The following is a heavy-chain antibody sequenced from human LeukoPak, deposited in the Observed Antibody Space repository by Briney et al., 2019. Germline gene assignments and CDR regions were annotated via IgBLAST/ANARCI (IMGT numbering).Heavy chain of an antibody. Sequence: RPGGSLRLSCAASGFTFSSYSMNWVRQAPGKGLEWVSSISSSSSYIYYADSVKGRFTISRDNAQNSLYLQMNSLRAEDTAVYYCARDGGDQPHYDGRDYYYYYYMDVWGKGTTVTVSS. CDR3: ARDGGDQPHYDGRDYYYYYYMDV. CDR2: ISSSSSYI. V-gene: IGHV3-21*01. D-gene: IGHD2-21*02. CDR1: GFTFSSYS. J-gene: IGHJ6*03.